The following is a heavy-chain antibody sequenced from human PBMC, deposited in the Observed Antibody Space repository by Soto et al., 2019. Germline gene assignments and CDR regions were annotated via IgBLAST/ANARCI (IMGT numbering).Heavy chain of an antibody. CDR3: VRTSVVPGYYFDY. CDR1: GFTFSRYA. CDR2: IWFDGSNE. Sequence: QVQLVESGGGVVQPGRSLRLSCAASGFTFSRYAMHWVRQAPGKGLEWVAIIWFDGSNEYYADSVKGRFTISRDNSKNSLYLQMNSLIPEDTAVYYGVRTSVVPGYYFDYWGQGTLVTVSS. D-gene: IGHD2-15*01. J-gene: IGHJ4*02. V-gene: IGHV3-33*01.